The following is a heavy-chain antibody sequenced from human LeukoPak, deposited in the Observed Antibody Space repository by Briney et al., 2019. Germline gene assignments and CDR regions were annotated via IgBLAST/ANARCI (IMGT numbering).Heavy chain of an antibody. Sequence: GASVKVSCKTSGYTFTSFDINWVRQASGQGLEWMGWMNPNNDNTGCAQNFQGRVTMTKNTSISTAYMELSSLRSEDTAVYYCAKRGHNYDDFDYWGQGTLVTVSP. J-gene: IGHJ4*02. D-gene: IGHD5-18*01. CDR2: MNPNNDNT. CDR1: GYTFTSFD. V-gene: IGHV1-8*01. CDR3: AKRGHNYDDFDY.